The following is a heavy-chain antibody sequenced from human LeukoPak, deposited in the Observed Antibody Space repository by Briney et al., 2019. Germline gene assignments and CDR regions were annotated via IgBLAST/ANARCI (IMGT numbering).Heavy chain of an antibody. CDR2: INPNSGDP. J-gene: IGHJ6*03. V-gene: IGHV1-2*06. D-gene: IGHD2-8*01. Sequence: ASVKVSCKASAYTFTDYYIHWVRQAPGQGLEWMGRINPNSGDPNYPQKFQGRVTMTRDTSISTAYMEMSSLTSDDTAVYYCARSARHCNNGVCFTDYYIDLWGKGTTVIVSS. CDR1: AYTFTDYY. CDR3: ARSARHCNNGVCFTDYYIDL.